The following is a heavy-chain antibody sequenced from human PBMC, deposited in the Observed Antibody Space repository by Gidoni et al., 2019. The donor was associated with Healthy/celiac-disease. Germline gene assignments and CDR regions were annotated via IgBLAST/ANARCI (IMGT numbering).Heavy chain of an antibody. J-gene: IGHJ6*02. CDR1: GGTFSRYA. V-gene: IGHV1-69*12. Sequence: QVQLVQSGAEVKKPGSSVKVSCKASGGTFSRYAISWGRQAPGQGLEWMGGIIPIFGTANYAQKFQGRVTITADESTSTAYMELSSLRSEDTAVYYCARDQFPPYYDFDYYYGMDVWGQGTTVTVSS. CDR2: IIPIFGTA. CDR3: ARDQFPPYYDFDYYYGMDV. D-gene: IGHD3-3*01.